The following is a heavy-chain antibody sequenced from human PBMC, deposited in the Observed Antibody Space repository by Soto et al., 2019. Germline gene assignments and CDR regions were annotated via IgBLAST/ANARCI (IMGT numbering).Heavy chain of an antibody. J-gene: IGHJ4*02. D-gene: IGHD6-19*01. V-gene: IGHV4-61*01. CDR3: ARSGSGSGWF. CDR1: GGSVSSGRYY. Sequence: SETLSLTCTVSGGSVSSGRYYWSWIRQPPGKGLEWIGYIYYSGSTKYNPSLKSRVTISVDTSKNQFSLKLTSMTAADTAVYYCARSGSGSGWFGGRGNLVT. CDR2: IYYSGST.